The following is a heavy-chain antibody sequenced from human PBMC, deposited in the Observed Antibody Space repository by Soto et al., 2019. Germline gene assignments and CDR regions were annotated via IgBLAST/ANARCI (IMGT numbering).Heavy chain of an antibody. Sequence: EVQLVESGGGLVQPWGSLRLSCTASGFTFSNYWMTWVRQAPGKGLEWVANINPDGSEKYYVDSVKGRFTSSRDNVKNSRSLQMNSLRAEDEALYCCVRARNDLCGRGTVVTVSS. V-gene: IGHV3-7*01. CDR1: GFTFSNYW. CDR2: INPDGSEK. J-gene: IGHJ2*01. CDR3: VRARNDL.